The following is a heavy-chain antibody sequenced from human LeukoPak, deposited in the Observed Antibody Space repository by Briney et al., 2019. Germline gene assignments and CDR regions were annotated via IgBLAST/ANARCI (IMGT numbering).Heavy chain of an antibody. CDR3: ARGPSGYHNT. V-gene: IGHV3-21*01. Sequence: PGGSLRLSCAASGFTFSSYSMNWVRQAPGEGLEWVSSISSSSSYIYYADSVKGRFTISRDNSKNTLYLQMNSLRAEDTAVYYCARGPSGYHNTGGQGTLVTVSS. CDR1: GFTFSSYS. CDR2: ISSSSSYI. J-gene: IGHJ4*02. D-gene: IGHD5-12*01.